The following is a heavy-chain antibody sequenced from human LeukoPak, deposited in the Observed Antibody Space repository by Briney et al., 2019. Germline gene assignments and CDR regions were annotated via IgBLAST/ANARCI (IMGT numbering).Heavy chain of an antibody. CDR3: AKDAIYKNSVWDYFDY. D-gene: IGHD5-24*01. J-gene: IGHJ4*02. V-gene: IGHV3-23*01. CDR1: GFSFSDYA. CDR2: TGDDT. Sequence: PGGSLRLSCAASGFSFSDYAMTWVRQAPGKGLEWVSSTGDDTCYADSVKGRFTISRDDSKDTLFLQMNSLRVEDTAVYYCAKDAIYKNSVWDYFDYLGQGTLVTVSS.